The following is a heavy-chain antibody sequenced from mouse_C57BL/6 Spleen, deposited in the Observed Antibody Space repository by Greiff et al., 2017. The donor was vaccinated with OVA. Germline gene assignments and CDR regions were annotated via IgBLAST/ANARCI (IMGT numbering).Heavy chain of an antibody. D-gene: IGHD2-1*01. J-gene: IGHJ1*03. V-gene: IGHV1-42*01. CDR3: ASAHYGNYGWYFDV. Sequence: EVQLQQSGPELVKPGASVKISCKASGYSFTGYYMNWVKQSPEKSLEWIGEINPSTGGTTYNQKFKAKATLTVDKSSSTAYMQLKSLTSEDSAVYYCASAHYGNYGWYFDVWGTGTTVTVSS. CDR1: GYSFTGYY. CDR2: INPSTGGT.